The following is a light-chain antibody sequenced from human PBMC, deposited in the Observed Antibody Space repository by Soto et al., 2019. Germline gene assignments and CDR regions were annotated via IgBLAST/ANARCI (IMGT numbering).Light chain of an antibody. V-gene: IGLV1-44*01. Sequence: QSVLTQPPSLSETPGQRVTISCSGIRSNIGGHIVNWYQQLPGMAPKLLMSANNQRSSGVPERFSGSKSGSSASLAISGLQSEDEAAYYCASWDDSLNGLVFGGGTKVTVL. J-gene: IGLJ2*01. CDR2: ANN. CDR3: ASWDDSLNGLV. CDR1: RSNIGGHI.